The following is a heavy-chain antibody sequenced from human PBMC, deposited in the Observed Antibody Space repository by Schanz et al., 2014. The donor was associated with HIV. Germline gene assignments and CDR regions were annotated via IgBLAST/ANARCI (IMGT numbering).Heavy chain of an antibody. V-gene: IGHV3-33*01. D-gene: IGHD6-13*01. J-gene: IGHJ6*02. CDR2: IWYDGNNK. Sequence: QAQLVESGGGVVQPGKSLRLSCAASGFTFSNYGMHWVRQAPGKGLEWVAVIWYDGNNKYYADSVKGRFTIFRDNSKNTLYLQMNSLRAEDTAVYYCARTTIAAPGTEYYYGMDVWGQGTTVTVSS. CDR1: GFTFSNYG. CDR3: ARTTIAAPGTEYYYGMDV.